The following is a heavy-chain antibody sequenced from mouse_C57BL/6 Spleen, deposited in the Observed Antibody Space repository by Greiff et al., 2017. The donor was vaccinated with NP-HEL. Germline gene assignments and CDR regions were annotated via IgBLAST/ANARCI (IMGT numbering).Heavy chain of an antibody. Sequence: EVQLQQSGPGMVKPSQSLSLTCTVTGYSITSGYDWHWIRHFPGNKLEWMGYISYSGSTNYNPSLKSRISITHDTSQNHFFLKLNSVTTEDTATYYCARGNWAYFDYWGQGTTLTVSS. V-gene: IGHV3-1*01. CDR1: GYSITSGYD. J-gene: IGHJ2*01. D-gene: IGHD4-1*01. CDR3: ARGNWAYFDY. CDR2: ISYSGST.